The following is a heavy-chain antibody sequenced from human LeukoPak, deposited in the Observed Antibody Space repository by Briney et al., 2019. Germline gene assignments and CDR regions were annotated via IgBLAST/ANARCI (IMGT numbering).Heavy chain of an antibody. CDR3: ARDVGGNSAVDY. Sequence: ASVKVSCKASGYTFTGYYMHWVRQAPGQGLEWMGWINPNSGGTNYAQKFQGRVTMTRDTSISTAYMELSRLRSDDTAVYYCARDVGGNSAVDYWGQGTLATVSS. V-gene: IGHV1-2*02. J-gene: IGHJ4*02. CDR2: INPNSGGT. D-gene: IGHD4-23*01. CDR1: GYTFTGYY.